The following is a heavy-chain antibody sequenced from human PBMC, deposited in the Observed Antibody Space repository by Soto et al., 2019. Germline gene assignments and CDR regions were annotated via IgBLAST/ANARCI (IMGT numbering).Heavy chain of an antibody. CDR3: ARDPGYCSSTSCQNWFDP. J-gene: IGHJ5*02. V-gene: IGHV4-4*02. CDR1: GGSISSSNW. D-gene: IGHD2-2*01. CDR2: IYHSGST. Sequence: SETLSLTCAVSGGSISSSNWWSWVRQPPGKGLEWIGEIYHSGSTNYNPSLKSRVTISVDKSKNQFSLKLSSVTAADTAVYYCARDPGYCSSTSCQNWFDPWGQGTLVTVSS.